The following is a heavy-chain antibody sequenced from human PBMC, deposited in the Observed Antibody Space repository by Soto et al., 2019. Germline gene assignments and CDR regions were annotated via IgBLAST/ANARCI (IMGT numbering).Heavy chain of an antibody. CDR2: INPKSGGT. V-gene: IGHV1-2*02. D-gene: IGHD2-2*02. Sequence: ASVKFSCKASGYIFSDYYMHWVRQAPGQGFEWMGWINPKSGGTKYAQNFQGRVTMTRDMSTSTVYMELSSLRSEDTAVYYCARARGRIVVVPAAISPAPNWFDPWGQGTLVTVSS. CDR3: ARARGRIVVVPAAISPAPNWFDP. J-gene: IGHJ5*02. CDR1: GYIFSDYY.